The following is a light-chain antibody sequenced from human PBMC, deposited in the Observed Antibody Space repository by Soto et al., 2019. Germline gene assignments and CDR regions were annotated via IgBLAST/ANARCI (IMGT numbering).Light chain of an antibody. CDR3: QQSTDWPTT. CDR1: QSVRTS. CDR2: GAS. V-gene: IGKV3-15*01. Sequence: EVAVTQTPTTLSVSPGERATLSFWASQSVRTSVAWYQQRPGQTPRLLIYGASTRATGVPARFSGGGSGTDFTLTVTSLQSEDCGIYYCQQSTDWPTTFGERSKVDI. J-gene: IGKJ1*01.